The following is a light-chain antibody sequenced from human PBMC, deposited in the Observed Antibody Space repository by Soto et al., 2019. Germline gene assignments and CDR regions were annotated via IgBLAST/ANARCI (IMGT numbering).Light chain of an antibody. J-gene: IGKJ5*01. CDR1: QSIGSW. Sequence: TQMTQSPSTLSASVGDRVTITCRASQSIGSWLAWYQQKPGRAPKLLIYDASTLESGVPSRFSGSGSETEFTLTISRLQPDDFATYFCHSRAFGQGTDWRL. CDR2: DAS. V-gene: IGKV1-5*01. CDR3: HSRA.